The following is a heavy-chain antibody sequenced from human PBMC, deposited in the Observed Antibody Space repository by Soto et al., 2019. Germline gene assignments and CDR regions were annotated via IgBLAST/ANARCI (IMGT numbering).Heavy chain of an antibody. CDR3: ATQWELPTADWFDP. J-gene: IGHJ5*02. Sequence: QVQLQESGPGLVKPSETLSLTCTVSGGSISSYYWSWIRQPAGKGLEWIGRIYTSGSTNYNPSLKSRVTMSVDTSKNQFSLKLSSVTAADMAVYYCATQWELPTADWFDPWGQGTLVTVSS. CDR2: IYTSGST. CDR1: GGSISSYY. D-gene: IGHD1-26*01. V-gene: IGHV4-4*07.